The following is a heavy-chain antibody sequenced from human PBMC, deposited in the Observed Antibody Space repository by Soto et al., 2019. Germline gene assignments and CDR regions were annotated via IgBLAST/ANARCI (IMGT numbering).Heavy chain of an antibody. CDR1: GYTFTSYG. V-gene: IGHV1-18*01. J-gene: IGHJ6*02. Sequence: GASVKVSCKASGYTFTSYGISWVRQAPGQGLEWMGWISAYNGNTNYAQKLQGRVTMTTDTSTSTAYMELRSLRSDDTAVYYCARDRQYYDFWSGYFHYYGMDVWGQGPTVTVSS. CDR3: ARDRQYYDFWSGYFHYYGMDV. CDR2: ISAYNGNT. D-gene: IGHD3-3*01.